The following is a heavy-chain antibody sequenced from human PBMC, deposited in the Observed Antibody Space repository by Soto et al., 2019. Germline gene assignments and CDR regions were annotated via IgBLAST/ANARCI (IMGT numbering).Heavy chain of an antibody. D-gene: IGHD6-6*01. Sequence: SETLSLTCTVSGGSISSGGYYWSWIRQPPGKGLEWIGEINHSGSTNYNPSLKSRVTISVDTSKNQFSLKLSSVTAADTAVYYCASETYSSSWQYGVWGQGTLVTVSS. J-gene: IGHJ4*02. CDR2: INHSGST. CDR1: GGSISSGGYY. V-gene: IGHV4-39*07. CDR3: ASETYSSSWQYGV.